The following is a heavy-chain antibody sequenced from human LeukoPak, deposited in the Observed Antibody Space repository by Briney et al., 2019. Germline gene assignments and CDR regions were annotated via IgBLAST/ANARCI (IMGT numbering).Heavy chain of an antibody. V-gene: IGHV4-59*11. J-gene: IGHJ5*02. D-gene: IGHD2-15*01. CDR3: ARSSVYSYNWFDP. CDR1: GGSISSHY. CDR2: IYYSGST. Sequence: SETLSLTCTVSGGSISSHYWSWIRQPPGKGLEWIGYIYYSGSTNYNPSLKSRVTISVDTSKNQFSLKLSSVTAADTAVYYCARSSVYSYNWFDPWGQGTLVTVSS.